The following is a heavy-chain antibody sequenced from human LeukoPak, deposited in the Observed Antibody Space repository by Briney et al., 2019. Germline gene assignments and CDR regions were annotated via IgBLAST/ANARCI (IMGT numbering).Heavy chain of an antibody. CDR3: ARDFQDTAMVVPDY. Sequence: GGSLRLSCAASGFTFSSYAMHWVRQAPGKGLEWVAVISYDGSNKYYADSVKGRFTISRDNSKNTLYLQMNSLRAEDTAVYYCARDFQDTAMVVPDYWGQGTLVTVS. V-gene: IGHV3-30-3*01. CDR2: ISYDGSNK. D-gene: IGHD5-18*01. CDR1: GFTFSSYA. J-gene: IGHJ4*02.